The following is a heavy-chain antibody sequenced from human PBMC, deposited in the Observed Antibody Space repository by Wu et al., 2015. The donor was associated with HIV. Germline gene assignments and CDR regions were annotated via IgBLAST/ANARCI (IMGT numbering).Heavy chain of an antibody. CDR3: ARGGKTVGYRKGTLRAYCGGDCYSYYYYGMDV. J-gene: IGHJ6*02. D-gene: IGHD2-21*02. Sequence: QVQLVQSGAEVKKPGSSVKVSCKASGGTFSSYAISWVRQAPGQGLEWMGGIIPIFGTANYAQKFQGRVTITTDESTSTAYMELSSLRSEDTAVYYCARGGKTVGYRKGTLRAYCGGDCYSYYYYGMDVWGQG. V-gene: IGHV1-69*05. CDR2: IIPIFGTA. CDR1: GGTFSSYA.